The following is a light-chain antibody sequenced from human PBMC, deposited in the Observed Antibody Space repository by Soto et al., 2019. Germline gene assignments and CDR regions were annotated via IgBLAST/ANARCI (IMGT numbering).Light chain of an antibody. J-gene: IGKJ1*01. CDR3: QQYGGSPQT. V-gene: IGKV3-20*01. CDR1: ESVRSGY. CDR2: GAS. Sequence: DIVLTQSPGTLSLSPGERATLSCRASESVRSGYLAWYQQKPGQAPRLLLYGASSRATGIPDRFSGSGSGTDFTLTISRLEPEDFVVYYCQQYGGSPQTFGQGTQVEI.